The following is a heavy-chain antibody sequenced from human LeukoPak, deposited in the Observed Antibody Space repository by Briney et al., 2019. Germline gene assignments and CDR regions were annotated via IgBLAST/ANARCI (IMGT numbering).Heavy chain of an antibody. V-gene: IGHV2-5*02. Sequence: SGPTLVNPTQTLTLTCTFSGFSLSTSEVGVVWIRQPPGKALEWLALIYWDDDKRYSPSLKSRLTITKDTSKNQVVLTMTNMDPVDTATYYCAHRLRYCSGGSCYFSWFDPWGQGTLVTVSS. J-gene: IGHJ5*02. CDR1: GFSLSTSEVG. D-gene: IGHD2-15*01. CDR3: AHRLRYCSGGSCYFSWFDP. CDR2: IYWDDDK.